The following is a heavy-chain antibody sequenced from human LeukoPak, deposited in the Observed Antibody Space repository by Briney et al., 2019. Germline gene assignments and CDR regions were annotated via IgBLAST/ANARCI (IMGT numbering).Heavy chain of an antibody. V-gene: IGHV3-30*18. CDR2: ISSDGSKE. D-gene: IGHD2-15*01. CDR1: GFSFLHYG. CDR3: AKDGYCSGGSCYANFFDR. J-gene: IGHJ4*02. Sequence: GGSLRLSCAASGFSFLHYGMHWVRQAPGKGLEWVALISSDGSKEYYADSVKGRFTISRDNSKNTLYLHANSPRAEDTAVFFCAKDGYCSGGSCYANFFDRWGQGTLVTVSS.